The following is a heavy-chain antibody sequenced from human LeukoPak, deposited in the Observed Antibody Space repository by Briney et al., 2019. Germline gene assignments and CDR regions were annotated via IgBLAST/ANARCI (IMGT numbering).Heavy chain of an antibody. D-gene: IGHD6-19*01. J-gene: IGHJ4*02. CDR1: GGSISSYY. CDR2: IYHSGST. Sequence: PSETLSLTCTVDGGSISSYYWSWNRQPPGKGLEWNGRIYHSGSTYYNPSLKSRVTISVDTSKNQFSLKLSSVTAADTAVYYCARDLVVAGTDYWGQGTLVTVSS. V-gene: IGHV4-38-2*02. CDR3: ARDLVVAGTDY.